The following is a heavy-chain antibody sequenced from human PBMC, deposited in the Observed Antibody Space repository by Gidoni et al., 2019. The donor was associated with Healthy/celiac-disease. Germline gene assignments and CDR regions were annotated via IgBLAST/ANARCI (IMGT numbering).Heavy chain of an antibody. CDR1: GYTFTRYG. V-gene: IGHV1-18*01. Sequence: QVQLVQSGAEVKKPGASVKVSCKASGYTFTRYGISWVRQAPGQGLEWMGWISAYNGNTNYAQKLQGRVTMTTDTSTSTAYMELRSLRSDDTAVYYCAREGTIQLWSATFHFDYWGQGTLVTVSS. J-gene: IGHJ4*02. CDR2: ISAYNGNT. CDR3: AREGTIQLWSATFHFDY. D-gene: IGHD5-18*01.